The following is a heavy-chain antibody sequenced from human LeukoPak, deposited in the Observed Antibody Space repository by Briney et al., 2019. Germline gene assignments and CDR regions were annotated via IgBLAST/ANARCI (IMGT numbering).Heavy chain of an antibody. CDR1: GDTFSSYA. J-gene: IGHJ4*02. Sequence: SVKVSCKASGDTFSSYAISWVRDAPRQGRGWVVGIIPIFGTANYAQKFQGRATITADESTSTAYMELSRLRSEDTAVYYCARAPYGSGSYYKLDYWGQGTLVTVSP. CDR2: IIPIFGTA. V-gene: IGHV1-69*01. CDR3: ARAPYGSGSYYKLDY. D-gene: IGHD3-10*01.